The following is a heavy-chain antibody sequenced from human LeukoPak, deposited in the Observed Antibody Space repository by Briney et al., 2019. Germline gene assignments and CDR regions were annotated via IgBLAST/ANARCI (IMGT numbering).Heavy chain of an antibody. V-gene: IGHV3-7*01. D-gene: IGHD3-22*01. CDR2: IKQDGSEK. CDR1: GFTFSSYW. Sequence: QPGGSLRLSCAASGFTFSSYWMSWVRQAPGKGLEWVDNIKQDGSEKYYVDSVKGRFTISRDNAKNSLYLQMNSLRAEDTAVYYCARSPFYDSSGSDAFDIWGQGTMVTVSS. CDR3: ARSPFYDSSGSDAFDI. J-gene: IGHJ3*02.